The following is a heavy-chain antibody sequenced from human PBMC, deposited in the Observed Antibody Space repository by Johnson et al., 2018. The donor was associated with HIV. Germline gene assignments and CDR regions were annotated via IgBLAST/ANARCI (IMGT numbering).Heavy chain of an antibody. J-gene: IGHJ3*01. CDR1: GFAFSSYG. D-gene: IGHD2-15*01. CDR3: VRDTGYCSGGRCDDAFDV. V-gene: IGHV3-30*02. Sequence: VESGGGVVQPGGSLRLSCAASGFAFSSYGMHWVRQAPGKGLEWVTFIRYDGSNEYYADSVKGRFTISRDNSKNTLYLQMNSLRVEDTALYYCVRDTGYCSGGRCDDAFDVWGQGTVVTVSS. CDR2: IRYDGSNE.